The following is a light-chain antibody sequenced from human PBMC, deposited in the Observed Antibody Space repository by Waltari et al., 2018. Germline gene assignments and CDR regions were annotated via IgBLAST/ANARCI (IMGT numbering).Light chain of an antibody. CDR3: AAWDDTLSAVV. J-gene: IGLJ2*01. Sequence: QSVLTQPPSTSGTPGQRVTISCSGSSSNIGSNYVYWYQHLPGTAPNLLIYTNDQRPSGVPDRFSGSKSGTSASLAISGLQSDDESDYFCAAWDDTLSAVVFGGGTKPTVL. CDR1: SSNIGSNY. CDR2: TND. V-gene: IGLV1-47*02.